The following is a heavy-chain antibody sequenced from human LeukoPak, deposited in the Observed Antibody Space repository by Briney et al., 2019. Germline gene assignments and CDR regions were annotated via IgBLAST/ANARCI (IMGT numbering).Heavy chain of an antibody. D-gene: IGHD3-22*01. CDR2: ISSGSSYI. V-gene: IGHV3-21*04. CDR1: GFTFSSYN. Sequence: PGGSLRLSCAASGFTFSSYNFNWVRQAPGKGLEWVSSISSGSSYIYYADSMKGRFTISRDNAKNSLYLQMNSLRAEDMALYYCAKAVPSYYYDSSGWGAFDIWGQGTMVTVSS. J-gene: IGHJ3*02. CDR3: AKAVPSYYYDSSGWGAFDI.